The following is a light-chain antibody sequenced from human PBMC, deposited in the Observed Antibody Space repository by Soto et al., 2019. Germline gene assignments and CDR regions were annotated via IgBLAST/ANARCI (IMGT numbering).Light chain of an antibody. CDR1: HTISTW. CDR2: DAS. V-gene: IGKV1-5*01. J-gene: IGKJ1*01. CDR3: QQYTNTNNPWM. Sequence: DIQMTHSTSTLSASVGDRVTITCRASHTISTWMAWYQQKPGKAPKLLVYDASTLQSGVASRFSGSGSGTEFTLIISGLQPDDSATYYCQQYTNTNNPWMFGQGTKVDNK.